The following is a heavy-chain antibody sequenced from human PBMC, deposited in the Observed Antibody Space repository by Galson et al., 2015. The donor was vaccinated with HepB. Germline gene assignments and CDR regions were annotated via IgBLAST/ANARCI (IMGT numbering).Heavy chain of an antibody. CDR3: ATLAVAGTGGGD. CDR1: GYTLTELS. Sequence: SVKVSCKVSGYTLTELSMHWVRQAPGKGLEWMGGFDPEDGETIYAQKFQGRVTMTEDTSTDTAYMELSSLRSEDAAVYYCATLAVAGTGGGDWGQGTLVTVSS. V-gene: IGHV1-24*01. J-gene: IGHJ4*02. CDR2: FDPEDGET. D-gene: IGHD6-19*01.